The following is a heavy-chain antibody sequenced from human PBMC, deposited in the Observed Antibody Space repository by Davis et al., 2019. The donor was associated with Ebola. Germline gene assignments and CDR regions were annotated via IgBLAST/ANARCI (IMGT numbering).Heavy chain of an antibody. Sequence: MPSETLSLTCTVSGGSISSSNWWSWVRQPPGKGLEWIGEIYHSGSTNYNPSLKSRVNISVDKSKNQFSLKLSSVTAADTAVYYCARDREVRYFDWSSDYYYYGMDVWGQGTTVTVSS. D-gene: IGHD3-9*01. CDR1: GGSISSSNW. V-gene: IGHV4-4*02. CDR2: IYHSGST. J-gene: IGHJ6*02. CDR3: ARDREVRYFDWSSDYYYYGMDV.